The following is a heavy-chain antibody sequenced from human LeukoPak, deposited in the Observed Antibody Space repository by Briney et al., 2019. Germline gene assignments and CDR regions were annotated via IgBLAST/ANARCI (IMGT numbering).Heavy chain of an antibody. CDR3: ARGRSVGRKLSRSFDP. CDR1: GGSISSSSYY. J-gene: IGHJ5*02. CDR2: IYYSGST. V-gene: IGHV4-39*07. Sequence: PSETLSLTCTVSGGSISSSSYYWGWIRQPPGKGLEWIGSIYYSGSTYYNPSLKSRVTISVDTSKNQFSLKLSSVTAADTAVYYCARGRSVGRKLSRSFDPWGQGTLVTVSS. D-gene: IGHD4-23*01.